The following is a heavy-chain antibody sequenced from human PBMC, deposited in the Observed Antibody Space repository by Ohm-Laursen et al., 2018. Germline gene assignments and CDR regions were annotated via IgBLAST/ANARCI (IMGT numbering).Heavy chain of an antibody. J-gene: IGHJ4*02. D-gene: IGHD3-16*01. CDR1: GGSISSYY. CDR2: IYYSGST. CDR3: AKSGGQRNYYFDY. V-gene: IGHV4-59*01. Sequence: PPGTLSLTCTVSGGSISSYYWSWIRQPPGKGLEWIGYIYYSGSTNYNPSLKSRVTISVDTSKNQFSLKLSSVTAADTAVYYCAKSGGQRNYYFDYWGQGTLVTVSS.